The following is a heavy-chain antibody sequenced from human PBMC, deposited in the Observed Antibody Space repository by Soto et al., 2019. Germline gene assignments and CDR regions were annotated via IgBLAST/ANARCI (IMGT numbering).Heavy chain of an antibody. CDR2: IFHSGIT. D-gene: IGHD3-22*01. V-gene: IGHV4-59*11. Sequence: SETLSLTCTISGDSFSNHYWTWIRQSPGKGLEWIGYIFHSGITDYNPSVKSRVTISIDKSRNLFSLNLTSVTAADTAVYYCARDRYFYDSRGYYRTLDSWGQGTLVTVS. J-gene: IGHJ5*01. CDR3: ARDRYFYDSRGYYRTLDS. CDR1: GDSFSNHY.